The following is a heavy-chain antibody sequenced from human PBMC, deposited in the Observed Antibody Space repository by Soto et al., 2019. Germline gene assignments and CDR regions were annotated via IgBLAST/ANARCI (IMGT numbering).Heavy chain of an antibody. CDR3: ARGPEYYYGGSGYVGN. Sequence: SETLSLTCTVDGGSFSCYYWSWIRQPPGKGLQWIGEIYHSGTTSYNPSLKSRVTISLDTSKNQFSLKLSSVTAADTSVYYCARGPEYYYGGSGYVGNWGKGTLVTVSS. CDR2: IYHSGTT. V-gene: IGHV4-34*01. CDR1: GGSFSCYY. J-gene: IGHJ4*02. D-gene: IGHD3-22*01.